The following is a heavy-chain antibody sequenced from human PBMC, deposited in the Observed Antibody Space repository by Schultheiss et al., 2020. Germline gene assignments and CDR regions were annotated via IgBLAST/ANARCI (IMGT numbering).Heavy chain of an antibody. Sequence: GSLRLSCAASGFTFSSYSMNWVRQAPGKGLEWIGEINHSGSTNYNPSLKSRVTISVDTSKNQFSLKLSSVTAADTAIYYCARDLGGGNSWFEYWGQGTLVTVSS. V-gene: IGHV4-34*01. CDR3: ARDLGGGNSWFEY. CDR1: GFTFSSYS. J-gene: IGHJ4*02. D-gene: IGHD4-23*01. CDR2: INHSGST.